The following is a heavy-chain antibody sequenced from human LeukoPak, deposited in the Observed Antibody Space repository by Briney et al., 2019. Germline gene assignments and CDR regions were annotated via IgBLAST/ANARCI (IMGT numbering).Heavy chain of an antibody. CDR3: AHRLGGNGWNEGYFDY. CDR1: GFSLSTGGVG. CDR2: IHWDDDK. J-gene: IGHJ4*02. V-gene: IGHV2-5*02. D-gene: IGHD1-1*01. Sequence: SDPTLVNPTQTLTLTCTFSGFSLSTGGVGVGWIRQPPGKALEWLVLIHWDDDKRYSPSLRSRLTIAKDTSKNQVVLTMTNMDPVDTATYYCAHRLGGNGWNEGYFDYWGQGSLVTVSS.